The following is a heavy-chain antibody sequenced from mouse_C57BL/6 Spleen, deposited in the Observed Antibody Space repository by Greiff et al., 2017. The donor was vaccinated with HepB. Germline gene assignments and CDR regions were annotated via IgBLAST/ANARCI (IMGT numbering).Heavy chain of an antibody. CDR2: IDPSDSET. CDR1: GYTFTSYW. Sequence: QVQLQQPGAELVRPGSSVKLSCKASGYTFTSYWMHWVKQRPIQGLEWIGNIDPSDSETHYNQKFKDKATLTVDKSSSTAYMQLSSLTSEASAVYYCARDGDYYGSSYWYFDVWGTGTTVTVSS. J-gene: IGHJ1*03. CDR3: ARDGDYYGSSYWYFDV. V-gene: IGHV1-52*01. D-gene: IGHD1-1*01.